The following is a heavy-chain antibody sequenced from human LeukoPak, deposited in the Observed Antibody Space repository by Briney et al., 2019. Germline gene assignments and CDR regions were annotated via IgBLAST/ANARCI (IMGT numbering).Heavy chain of an antibody. CDR2: SDPEDGER. Sequence: SVKVSCKVSGSTLSDLSIHWVRQAPGKGLEYVGGSDPEDGERFHAQRFQGRVTMTEDTSMDTAYMELSSLRSEDTAVYYCVTDRARLFWYFDLWGRGTLVTVSS. CDR1: GSTLSDLS. CDR3: VTDRARLFWYFDL. V-gene: IGHV1-24*01. D-gene: IGHD2-21*02. J-gene: IGHJ2*01.